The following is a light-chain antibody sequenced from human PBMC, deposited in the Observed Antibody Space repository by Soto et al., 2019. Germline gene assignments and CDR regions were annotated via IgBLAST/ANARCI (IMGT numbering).Light chain of an antibody. CDR2: DNN. CDR1: SFNIGNNY. V-gene: IGLV1-51*01. Sequence: QSVLTQPPSVSAAPGQKVIISCSGSSFNIGNNYVSWYQQLPGTAPKLLIYDNNKRPSGIPDRFSGSKSGTSATLAITGLQTGDEAYYYCGAWESSLNPYVFGTGTKLTVL. CDR3: GAWESSLNPYV. J-gene: IGLJ1*01.